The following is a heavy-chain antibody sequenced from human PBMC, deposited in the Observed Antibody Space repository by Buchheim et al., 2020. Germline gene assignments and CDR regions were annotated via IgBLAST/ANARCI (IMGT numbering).Heavy chain of an antibody. V-gene: IGHV3-33*01. J-gene: IGHJ6*02. D-gene: IGHD1-26*01. CDR1: GFTFSSYG. CDR2: IWYDGSNK. Sequence: QVQLVESGGGVVQPGRSLRLSCAASGFTFSSYGMHWVRQAPGKGLEWVAVIWYDGSNKYYADSVKGRFTISRDNSKNTLYLQMNSLRAEDTAVYDCARDSGSYYGMDVWGQGTT. CDR3: ARDSGSYYGMDV.